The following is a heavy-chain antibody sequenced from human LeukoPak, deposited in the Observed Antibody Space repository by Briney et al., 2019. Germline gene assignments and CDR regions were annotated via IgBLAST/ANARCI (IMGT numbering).Heavy chain of an antibody. CDR1: GGSFSGYY. CDR3: ASFSAGLG. Sequence: SETLSLTCAVYGGSFSGYYWSWIRQPPGKGLEWIGEINHSGSTNYNPSLKSRVTISVDTSKNQFSLKLSSVTAADTAVYYCASFSAGLGWGQGTLVTVSS. J-gene: IGHJ4*02. CDR2: INHSGST. V-gene: IGHV4-34*01. D-gene: IGHD3-16*01.